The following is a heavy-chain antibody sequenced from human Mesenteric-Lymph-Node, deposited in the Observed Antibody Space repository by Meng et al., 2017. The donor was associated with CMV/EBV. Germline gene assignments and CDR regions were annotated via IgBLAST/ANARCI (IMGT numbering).Heavy chain of an antibody. D-gene: IGHD2-8*01. J-gene: IGHJ6*02. V-gene: IGHV3-23*01. CDR1: GFTFSSYT. Sequence: GESLKISCVASGFTFSSYTMNWVRQAPGKGLEWVSSISHTAGNRYYADSVKGRFTISRDISKNTLYLQMNSLRVEDTAVYYCARDRSNGGYYYNYGMDVWGQGTTVTVSS. CDR2: ISHTAGNR. CDR3: ARDRSNGGYYYNYGMDV.